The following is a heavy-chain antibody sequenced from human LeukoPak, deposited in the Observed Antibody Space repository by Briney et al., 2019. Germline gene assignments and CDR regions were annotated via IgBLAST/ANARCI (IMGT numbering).Heavy chain of an antibody. Sequence: GGSLRLSCAASGFTFRSYAMSWVRQAPGKGLEWVSAITGSGSGTYYAASVKGRFTISRDGSKNTLSLQMNSLRAEDTAVYYCARGQTYYEILTGYHYEAFDIWGQGTMVTVSS. V-gene: IGHV3-23*01. CDR2: ITGSGSGT. CDR1: GFTFRSYA. CDR3: ARGQTYYEILTGYHYEAFDI. D-gene: IGHD3-9*01. J-gene: IGHJ3*02.